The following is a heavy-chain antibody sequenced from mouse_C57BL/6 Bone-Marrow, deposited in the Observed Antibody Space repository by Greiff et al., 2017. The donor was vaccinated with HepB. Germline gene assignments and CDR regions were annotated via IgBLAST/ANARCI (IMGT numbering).Heavy chain of an antibody. CDR3: ASPYGYDAAY. V-gene: IGHV5-4*01. CDR1: GFTFSSYA. Sequence: DVQLVESGGGLVKPGGSLKLSCAASGFTFSSYAMSWVRQTPEKRLEWVAPISDGGSYTYYPATVKGRFTISRDHATNTLYLPMSQLKSEDTAMYDCASPYGYDAAYWGQGTLVTVSA. D-gene: IGHD2-2*01. CDR2: ISDGGSYT. J-gene: IGHJ3*01.